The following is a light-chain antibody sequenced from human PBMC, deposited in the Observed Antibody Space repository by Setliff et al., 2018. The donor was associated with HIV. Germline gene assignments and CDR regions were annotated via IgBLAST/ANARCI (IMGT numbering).Light chain of an antibody. CDR2: DIT. CDR3: SSYTSSSPPYV. CDR1: SSDIGGYNY. J-gene: IGLJ1*01. V-gene: IGLV2-11*01. Sequence: QSALAQPRSVSGSPGQSVTFSCTGASSDIGGYNYVSWYQQHPGKAPKLLIYDITKRPSGVPDRFSGFKSGNTASLSISGLQAEDEADYYCSSYTSSSPPYVFGSGTKVTVL.